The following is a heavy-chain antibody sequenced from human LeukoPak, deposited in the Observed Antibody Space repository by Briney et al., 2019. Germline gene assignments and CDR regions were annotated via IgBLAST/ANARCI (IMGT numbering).Heavy chain of an antibody. V-gene: IGHV3-30*01. CDR1: GFTFSSYA. D-gene: IGHD3-22*01. CDR3: ARGQAYYYDSSGLRGNWFDP. J-gene: IGHJ5*02. Sequence: GRSLRLACAASGFTFSSYAMHWVRQAPGKGLEWVAVISYDGSNKYYADSVKGRFTISRDNSKNTLYLQMNSLRAEDTAVYYCARGQAYYYDSSGLRGNWFDPWGQGTLVTVFS. CDR2: ISYDGSNK.